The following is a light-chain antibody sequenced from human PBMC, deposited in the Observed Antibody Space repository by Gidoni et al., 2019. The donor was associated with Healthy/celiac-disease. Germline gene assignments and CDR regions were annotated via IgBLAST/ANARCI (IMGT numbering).Light chain of an antibody. CDR2: AAS. J-gene: IGKJ1*01. CDR3: QQSYSTPRT. Sequence: DIQMTQSPSSLSASVGDRVTITGRASQSISSDLNWYQQKPGNAPKLLIYAASSLQSGVTSRFSGSGSGTDFTLTSSRPQPEDFATYYCQQSYSTPRTCGQGTKVEIK. CDR1: QSISSD. V-gene: IGKV1-39*01.